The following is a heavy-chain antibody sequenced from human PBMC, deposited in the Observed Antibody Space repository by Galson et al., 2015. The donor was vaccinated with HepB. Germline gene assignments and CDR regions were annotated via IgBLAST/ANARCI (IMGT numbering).Heavy chain of an antibody. V-gene: IGHV4-31*02. D-gene: IGHD1-1*01. Sequence: NWVRQAPGKGLEWIGYIYYSGSTSYNPSLKSRVTISVDTSKNQFSLKLSSVTAADTAVYYCATTTVDYFDYWGQGTLVTVSS. CDR2: IYYSGST. CDR3: ATTTVDYFDY. J-gene: IGHJ4*02.